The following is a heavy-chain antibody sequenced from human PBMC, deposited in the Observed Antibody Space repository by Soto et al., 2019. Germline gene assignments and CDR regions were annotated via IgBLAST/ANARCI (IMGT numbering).Heavy chain of an antibody. CDR2: IDSGGGST. V-gene: IGHV3-23*01. J-gene: IGHJ5*02. CDR1: GFSFSNYA. D-gene: IGHD4-4*01. CDR3: TKEHSNYPDNWFDP. Sequence: EVQLLVSGGGSVQPGGSLRLSCAASGFSFSNYAMSWVRQAPGTGLEWVSAIDSGGGSTYYAASVKGRFSISRDNSMNTLYLQMNSLRAEDTAIYYCTKEHSNYPDNWFDPWGQGTLVPVSS.